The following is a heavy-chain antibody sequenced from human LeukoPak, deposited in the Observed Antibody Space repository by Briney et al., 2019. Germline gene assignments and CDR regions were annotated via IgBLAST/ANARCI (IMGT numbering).Heavy chain of an antibody. CDR2: IYYSGST. J-gene: IGHJ6*03. CDR1: GGSISSYY. CDR3: ARVETYYYDSSGYSPWSGYMDV. D-gene: IGHD3-22*01. V-gene: IGHV4-59*01. Sequence: SETLSLTCTVSGGSISSYYWSWIRQPPGKGLEWIGYIYYSGSTNYNPSLKSRVTISVDTSKNQFSLKLSSVTAADTAVYYCARVETYYYDSSGYSPWSGYMDVWGKGATVTVSS.